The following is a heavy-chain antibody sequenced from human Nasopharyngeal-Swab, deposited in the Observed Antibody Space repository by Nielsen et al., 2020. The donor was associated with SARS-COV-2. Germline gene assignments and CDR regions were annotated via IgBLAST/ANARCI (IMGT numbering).Heavy chain of an antibody. CDR2: FDPEDGET. CDR1: GYTLTELS. D-gene: IGHD6-13*01. J-gene: IGHJ5*02. Sequence: ASVKVSGKVSGYTLTELSMHWVRQAPGKGLEWMGGFDPEDGETIYAQKFQGRVTMTEDTSTDTAYMELSSLRTEDTAVYYCATSPPYSSSWYNVPTNWFDPWGQGTLVTVSS. CDR3: ATSPPYSSSWYNVPTNWFDP. V-gene: IGHV1-24*01.